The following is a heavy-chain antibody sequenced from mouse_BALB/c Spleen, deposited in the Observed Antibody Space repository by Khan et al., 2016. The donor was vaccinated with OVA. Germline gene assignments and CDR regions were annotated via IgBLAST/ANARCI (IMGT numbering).Heavy chain of an antibody. CDR1: GYTFTSYV. V-gene: IGHV1S136*01. CDR3: APVGSYEVSFVY. D-gene: IGHD2-12*01. J-gene: IGHJ3*01. Sequence: IQLVQSGPEVVKPGASVKMSCKASGYTFTSYVMHWVKQKPGQGLEWIGYIYPFNDATKFNEKFNGKATLTSDKSSSTAYMELSSLTSEDSAVYYCAPVGSYEVSFVYWGQGTLVTVAA. CDR2: IYPFNDAT.